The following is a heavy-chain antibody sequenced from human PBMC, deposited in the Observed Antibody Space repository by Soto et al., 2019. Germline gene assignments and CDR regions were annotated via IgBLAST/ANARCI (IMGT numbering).Heavy chain of an antibody. J-gene: IGHJ1*01. CDR1: GGTFSSLA. Sequence: QVQLVQSGAEVKNPGSWVKVSCKASGGTFSSLAISWVRQALGQGLGWMGGIIPIFGTANYAQKFQGRVTITADESTSTAYMELSSLRSEDTAVYYCARASDQLPLEYFQHWGQGTLVTVSS. CDR3: ARASDQLPLEYFQH. V-gene: IGHV1-69*12. CDR2: IIPIFGTA. D-gene: IGHD2-2*01.